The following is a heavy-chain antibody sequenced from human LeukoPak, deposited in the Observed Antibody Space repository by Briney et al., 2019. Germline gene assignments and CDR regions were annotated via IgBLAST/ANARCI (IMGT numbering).Heavy chain of an antibody. D-gene: IGHD4-17*01. Sequence: PGGSLRLSCAASGFTFSSYGMHWVRQAPGKGLEWVAVISYDGSNKHYADSVKGRFTISRDNSKNTLYLQMNSLRAEDTAVYYCAKVGYAVTKTDWYFDLWGRGTLVTVSS. CDR1: GFTFSSYG. V-gene: IGHV3-30*18. CDR2: ISYDGSNK. CDR3: AKVGYAVTKTDWYFDL. J-gene: IGHJ2*01.